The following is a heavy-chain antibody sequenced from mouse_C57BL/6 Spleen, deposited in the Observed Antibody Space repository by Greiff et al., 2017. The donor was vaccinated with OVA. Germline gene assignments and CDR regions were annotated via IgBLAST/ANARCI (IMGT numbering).Heavy chain of an antibody. D-gene: IGHD1-1*01. J-gene: IGHJ1*03. V-gene: IGHV1-69*01. CDR3: ARGYGSSWGYFDV. CDR2: IDPSDSYT. Sequence: QVQLQQPGAELVMPGASVKLSCKASGYTFTSYWMPWVKQRPGQGLEWIGEIDPSDSYTNYNQKFKGKSTLTVDKSSSTAYMQLSSLTSEDSAVYYCARGYGSSWGYFDVWGTGTTVTVSS. CDR1: GYTFTSYW.